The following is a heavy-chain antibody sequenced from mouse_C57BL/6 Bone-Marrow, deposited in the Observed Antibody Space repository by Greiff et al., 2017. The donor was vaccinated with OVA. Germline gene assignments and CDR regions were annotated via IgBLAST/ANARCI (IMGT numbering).Heavy chain of an antibody. D-gene: IGHD1-1*01. J-gene: IGHJ3*01. CDR2: IDPETGGT. CDR1: GYTFTDYE. V-gene: IGHV1-15*01. CDR3: TKGYYYGNFAY. Sequence: VQLQQSGAELVRPGASVTLSCKASGYTFTDYEMHWVKQTPVHGLEWIGAIDPETGGTAYNQKFKGKAILTADKSSSTAYMELRSLTSEDSAVYYCTKGYYYGNFAYWGQGTLVTVSA.